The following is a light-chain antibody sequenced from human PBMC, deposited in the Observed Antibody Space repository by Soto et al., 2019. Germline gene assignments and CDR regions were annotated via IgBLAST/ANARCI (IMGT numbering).Light chain of an antibody. CDR1: QSVGSD. J-gene: IGKJ1*01. V-gene: IGKV3-15*01. CDR3: QQYNNWPPWT. Sequence: EVVMTQSPATLSMSLGEGATLSCRASQSVGSDLAWYQHKPGLAPRLLIYGASTRATGVPARFSGGGSGTEFTLTISSLQSEDFAVYYCQQYNNWPPWTFGQGTKVEVK. CDR2: GAS.